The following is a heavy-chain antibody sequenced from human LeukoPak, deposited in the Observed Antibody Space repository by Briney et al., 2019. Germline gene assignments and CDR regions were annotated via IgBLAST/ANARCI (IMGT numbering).Heavy chain of an antibody. V-gene: IGHV4-59*01. CDR2: IYYSGST. Sequence: PSETLSLTCTVSGGSISTYSWTWIRQPPGKGLEWIGYIYYSGSTNYNPSLKSRVTISVDTSKNQFSLKLSSVTAADTAVYYCAREEEDGDYSRWFDPWGQGTLVTVSS. D-gene: IGHD4-17*01. CDR1: GGSISTYS. J-gene: IGHJ5*02. CDR3: AREEEDGDYSRWFDP.